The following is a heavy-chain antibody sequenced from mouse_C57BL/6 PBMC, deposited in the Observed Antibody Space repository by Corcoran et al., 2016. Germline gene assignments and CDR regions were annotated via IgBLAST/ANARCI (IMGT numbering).Heavy chain of an antibody. V-gene: IGHV3-6*01. D-gene: IGHD2-5*01. CDR1: GYSITSGYY. CDR3: ARDRNYSNYAFAY. Sequence: DVQLQESGPGLMKPSQSLSLTCSVTGYSITSGYYWNWIRQFPGNKLEWMGYISYDGSNNYNPSLKNRISITRDTSKNQFFLKLNSVTTEDTATYYCARDRNYSNYAFAYWGQGTLVTVSA. CDR2: ISYDGSN. J-gene: IGHJ3*01.